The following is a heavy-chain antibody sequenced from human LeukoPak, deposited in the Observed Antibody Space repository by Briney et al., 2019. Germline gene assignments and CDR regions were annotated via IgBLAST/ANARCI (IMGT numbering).Heavy chain of an antibody. CDR1: GFTFSSYA. J-gene: IGHJ4*02. D-gene: IGHD3-22*01. V-gene: IGHV3-30-3*01. CDR3: AREKLPYYYDSSGGIDY. CDR2: TSYDGTTK. Sequence: GGSLRLSCAASGFTFSSYAMHWVRQAPGKGLEWVAVTSYDGTTKYYADSVKGRFTISRHNSNNTLYLQMNSLRAEDTTVYYCAREKLPYYYDSSGGIDYWGQGTLVTVSS.